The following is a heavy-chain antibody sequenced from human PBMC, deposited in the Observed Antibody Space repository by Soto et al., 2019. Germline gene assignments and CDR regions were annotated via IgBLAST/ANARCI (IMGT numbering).Heavy chain of an antibody. J-gene: IGHJ4*02. CDR1: GFTFSSFW. D-gene: IGHD6-19*01. Sequence: PGGSLRLSCAASGFTFSSFWMSWVRQAPGRGLEWVANIKQDGSEKYYVDSVKGRFTISRDSAKISVYLQMNSLRAEDTAVYYCARATYSSGWTVPLFYFDYWGQGTQVTVSS. V-gene: IGHV3-7*05. CDR2: IKQDGSEK. CDR3: ARATYSSGWTVPLFYFDY.